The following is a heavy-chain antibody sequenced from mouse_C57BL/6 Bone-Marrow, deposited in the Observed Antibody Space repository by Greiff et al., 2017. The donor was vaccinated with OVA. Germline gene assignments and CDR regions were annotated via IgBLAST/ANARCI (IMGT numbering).Heavy chain of an antibody. CDR3: AREERWFAY. CDR2: IYPGSGNT. CDR1: GYTFTDYY. Sequence: VQLQQSGAELVRPGASVKLSCKASGYTFTDYYINWVKQRPGQGLEWIARIYPGSGNTYYNEKFKGKATLTAEKSSSTAYMQLSSLTSEDSAVYFCAREERWFAYWGQGTLVTVSA. V-gene: IGHV1-76*01. J-gene: IGHJ3*01.